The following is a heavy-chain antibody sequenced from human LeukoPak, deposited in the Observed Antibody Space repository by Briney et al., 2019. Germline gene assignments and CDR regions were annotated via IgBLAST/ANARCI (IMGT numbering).Heavy chain of an antibody. Sequence: PGGSLRLSCEASGFTFSNYWMHWVRQAPGKGLVWVSRINGDGSNTVYADSVKGRFSISRDNAENTLYLQMSSLRAEDTAVYYCTRSAFCSSGTCYAGTWFDPWGQGTLVTVST. J-gene: IGHJ5*02. D-gene: IGHD2-2*01. V-gene: IGHV3-74*01. CDR2: INGDGSNT. CDR3: TRSAFCSSGTCYAGTWFDP. CDR1: GFTFSNYW.